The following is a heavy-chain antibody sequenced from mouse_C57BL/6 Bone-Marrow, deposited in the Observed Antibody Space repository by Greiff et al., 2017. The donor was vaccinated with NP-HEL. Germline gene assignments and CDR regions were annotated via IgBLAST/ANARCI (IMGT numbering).Heavy chain of an antibody. D-gene: IGHD3-2*02. J-gene: IGHJ4*01. CDR3: ARRGGSSGYAMDY. CDR1: GYTFTSYG. CDR2: IYPRSGNT. Sequence: QVQLQQSGAELARPGASVKLSCKASGYTFTSYGISWVKQRTGQGLEWIGEIYPRSGNTYYNEKFKGKATLTADKSSSTAYMELRSLTSEDSAGYFCARRGGSSGYAMDYWGQGTSVTVSS. V-gene: IGHV1-81*01.